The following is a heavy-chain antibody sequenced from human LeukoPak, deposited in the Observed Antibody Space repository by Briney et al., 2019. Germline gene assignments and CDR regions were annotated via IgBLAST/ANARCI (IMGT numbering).Heavy chain of an antibody. CDR3: AGEGRERKDCSSTSCYSVIYYNRDV. Sequence: SETLSLTCTVSGGSMSDYYWSWIRQPPGKGLEWIGYIFSTGSTNYNPSLKSRVTISVDTSKNQFPLKLSSVTAPDTAVYYCAGEGRERKDCSSTSCYSVIYYNRDVWGKGTTVTVPS. CDR2: IFSTGST. V-gene: IGHV4-59*12. CDR1: GGSMSDYY. J-gene: IGHJ6*03. D-gene: IGHD2-2*02.